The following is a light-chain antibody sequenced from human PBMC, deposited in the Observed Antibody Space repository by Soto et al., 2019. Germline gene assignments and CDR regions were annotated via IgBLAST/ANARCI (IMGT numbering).Light chain of an antibody. J-gene: IGKJ5*01. CDR3: HQRTSWPIT. CDR2: DAS. CDR1: QSLSSS. V-gene: IGKV3-11*01. Sequence: GERGPTSCRASQSLSSSLAWYQQKPGQAPRPLIYDASNRATGIPASFSGSGSGTDFTLTISSLQPEDFAVYYCHQRTSWPITFGQGTRLE.